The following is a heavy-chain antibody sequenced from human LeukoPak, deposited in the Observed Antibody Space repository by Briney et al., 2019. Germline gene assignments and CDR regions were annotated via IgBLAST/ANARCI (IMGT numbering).Heavy chain of an antibody. CDR1: GYSFTSYW. D-gene: IGHD1-26*01. J-gene: IGHJ4*02. CDR2: IYPGDSDI. V-gene: IGHV5-51*01. CDR3: ARQRIVGAAYYFDY. Sequence: GESLKISCKGSGYSFTSYWIAWVRQMPGKGLEWMGIIYPGDSDIRYSPSLQGQVTISADKSISTAYLQWSSLKASDTAMYYCARQRIVGAAYYFDYWGQGTLVTVSS.